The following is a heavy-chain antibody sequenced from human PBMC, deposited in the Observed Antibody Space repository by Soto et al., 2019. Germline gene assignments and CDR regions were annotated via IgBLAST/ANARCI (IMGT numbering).Heavy chain of an antibody. D-gene: IGHD1-26*01. CDR3: AREVVGATDFDY. V-gene: IGHV4-59*01. Sequence: ASETLSLTFPVSGGSISSYYWSWIREPPGKVLEWFGYIYYSGSTNYNPSLKSRVTISVDTSKNQFSLKLSSVTAADTAVYYCAREVVGATDFDYWGQGTLVTVSS. CDR2: IYYSGST. CDR1: GGSISSYY. J-gene: IGHJ4*02.